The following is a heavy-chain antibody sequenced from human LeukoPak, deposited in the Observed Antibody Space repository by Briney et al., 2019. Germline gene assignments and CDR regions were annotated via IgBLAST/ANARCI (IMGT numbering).Heavy chain of an antibody. CDR1: GGSISSGGYY. Sequence: SETLSLTCTVSGGSISSGGYYWSWIRQHPGKGLEWIGYIYYSGGTYYNPSLKSRVTISVDTSKNQFSLKLSSVTAADTAVYYCARSPGTHYWYFDLWGRGTLVTVSS. V-gene: IGHV4-31*03. CDR3: ARSPGTHYWYFDL. J-gene: IGHJ2*01. CDR2: IYYSGGT.